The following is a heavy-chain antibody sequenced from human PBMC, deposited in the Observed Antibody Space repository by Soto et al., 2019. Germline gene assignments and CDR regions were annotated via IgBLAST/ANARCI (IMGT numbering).Heavy chain of an antibody. D-gene: IGHD5-18*01. CDR3: ARGFGYSLGNDY. CDR2: INSDGSST. CDR1: GFTFSSYW. J-gene: IGHJ4*02. V-gene: IGHV3-74*01. Sequence: PGGSLRLSCAASGFTFSSYWMHWVRQAPGKGLVWVSRINSDGSSTSYADSVKGRFTISRDNSKNTLYLQMNSLRAEDTAVYYWARGFGYSLGNDYGGQGTLVTVSS.